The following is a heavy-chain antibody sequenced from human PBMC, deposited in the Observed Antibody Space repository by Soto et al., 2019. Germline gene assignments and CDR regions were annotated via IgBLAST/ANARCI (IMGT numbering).Heavy chain of an antibody. J-gene: IGHJ3*02. CDR1: GGSISSYY. CDR2: IYYSGST. Sequence: SETLSLTCTVSGGSISSYYWSWIRQPPGKGLECIGYIYYSGSTNYNPSLKSRVTISVDTSKNQFSLKLSSVTAADTAVYYCARQWGTDAFDIWGQGTMVTVSS. CDR3: ARQWGTDAFDI. D-gene: IGHD1-1*01. V-gene: IGHV4-59*08.